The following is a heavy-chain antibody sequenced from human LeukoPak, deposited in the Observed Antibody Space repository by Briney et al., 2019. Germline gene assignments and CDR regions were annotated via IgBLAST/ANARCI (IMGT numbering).Heavy chain of an antibody. CDR1: GFIFSNYD. V-gene: IGHV3-33*01. Sequence: GGSLRLSCAASGFIFSNYDFHWVRQPPGKGLEWVAVIWYDGSNTYYADSVKGRFSISRDNSKNTLYLQMNSLSAEDTAMYYCARDPWNDSGWFDPWGQGTLVTVSS. CDR2: IWYDGSNT. CDR3: ARDPWNDSGWFDP. D-gene: IGHD1-1*01. J-gene: IGHJ5*02.